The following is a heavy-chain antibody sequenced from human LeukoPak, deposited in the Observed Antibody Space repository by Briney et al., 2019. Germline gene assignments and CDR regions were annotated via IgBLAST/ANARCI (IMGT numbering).Heavy chain of an antibody. CDR1: GFTFSDYY. J-gene: IGHJ4*02. Sequence: PGGSLRLSCAASGFTFSDYYMTWIRQAPGKGLEWVSYISSGGSTIYYAESVKGRFTISRDNAKNSLYLQMNSLRAEDTAVYYCAGRSAYTYGKTGYFDYWGQGTLVTVSS. CDR3: AGRSAYTYGKTGYFDY. D-gene: IGHD5-18*01. V-gene: IGHV3-11*01. CDR2: ISSGGSTI.